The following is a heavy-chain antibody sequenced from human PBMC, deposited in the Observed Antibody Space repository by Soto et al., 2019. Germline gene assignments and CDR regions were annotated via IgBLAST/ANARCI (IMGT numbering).Heavy chain of an antibody. CDR3: ARESKRLHHAY. V-gene: IGHV3-30-3*01. D-gene: IGHD5-12*01. Sequence: GGSLRLSCAASGFTFSSYAMHWVRQAPGKGLEWVAVISYDGSNKYYADSVKGRFTISRDNSKNTLYLQMNSLRAEDTAVYYCARESKRLHHAYWGQGTLVTVSS. J-gene: IGHJ4*02. CDR1: GFTFSSYA. CDR2: ISYDGSNK.